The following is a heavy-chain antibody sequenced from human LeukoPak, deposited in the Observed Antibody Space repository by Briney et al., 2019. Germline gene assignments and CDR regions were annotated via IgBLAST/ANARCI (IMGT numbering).Heavy chain of an antibody. J-gene: IGHJ3*01. CDR2: IIPIFGTA. CDR3: AREGRVAVAGTGGGFDY. V-gene: IGHV1-69*06. Sequence: SVKVSCKASGGTFSSYAISWVRQAPGQGLEWMGGIIPIFGTANYAQKFQGRVTITADKSTSTAYMELSSLRSEDTAVYYCAREGRVAVAGTGGGFDYWGQGTMVTVSS. CDR1: GGTFSSYA. D-gene: IGHD6-19*01.